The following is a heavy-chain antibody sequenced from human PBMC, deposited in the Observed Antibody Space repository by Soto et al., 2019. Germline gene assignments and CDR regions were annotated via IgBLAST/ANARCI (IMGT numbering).Heavy chain of an antibody. D-gene: IGHD3-3*01. V-gene: IGHV3-23*01. CDR1: GCSFGSYA. Sequence: AGGSLRLSCAASGCSFGSYALSWVRQAPGKGLEWVSTNSGSDGKTCYADSVKGRFSISRDTSQNTLYLQMNSLRADDTAIYYCARWSYLDYWGQGTRVTISS. CDR3: ARWSYLDY. J-gene: IGHJ4*02. CDR2: NSGSDGKT.